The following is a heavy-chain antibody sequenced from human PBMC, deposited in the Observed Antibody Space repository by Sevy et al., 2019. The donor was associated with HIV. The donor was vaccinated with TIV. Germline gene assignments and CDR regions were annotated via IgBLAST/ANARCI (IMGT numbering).Heavy chain of an antibody. V-gene: IGHV3-11*01. D-gene: IGHD3-22*01. CDR2: ISSSGNTI. Sequence: GGSLRLSCAASGFTFSDYYMSWIRQAPGKGLEWVSYISSSGNTIYYADSVKGRFTISRDNAKNSLYLQMNSLRAEDTAVYYCARDHDYYDSSGPDYWGQGTLVTVSS. J-gene: IGHJ4*02. CDR3: ARDHDYYDSSGPDY. CDR1: GFTFSDYY.